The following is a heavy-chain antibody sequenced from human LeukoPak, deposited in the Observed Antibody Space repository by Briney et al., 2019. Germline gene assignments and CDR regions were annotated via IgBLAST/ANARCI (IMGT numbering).Heavy chain of an antibody. CDR2: ISGSGGTT. Sequence: PGGSLRRSCAASGFTFSNYAMSWVRQAPGKGLEWVSSISGSGGTTYYADSVKGRFTISRVNSRNALSLQMNSLRAEDTALYYCARGVPRYDSGAWIDAFDIWGQGTRVTVSS. V-gene: IGHV3-23*01. J-gene: IGHJ3*02. CDR1: GFTFSNYA. D-gene: IGHD3-22*01. CDR3: ARGVPRYDSGAWIDAFDI.